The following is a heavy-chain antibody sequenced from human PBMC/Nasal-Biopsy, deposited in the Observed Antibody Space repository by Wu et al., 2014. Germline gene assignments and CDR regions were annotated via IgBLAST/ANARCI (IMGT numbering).Heavy chain of an antibody. V-gene: IGHV4-59*01. J-gene: IGHJ5*02. CDR1: GGSIDTFY. CDR2: MCNNGNS. CDR3: AEYFDDFNWFDP. Sequence: TLSLTCSVSGGSIDTFYWNWIRQSPGKGLEWIGNMCNNGNSYFNPSLKTRVAISLDSSKNEVSLTVTSVTAADMAVYYCAEYFDDFNWFDPWGQGIPSHRVR. D-gene: IGHD3-9*01.